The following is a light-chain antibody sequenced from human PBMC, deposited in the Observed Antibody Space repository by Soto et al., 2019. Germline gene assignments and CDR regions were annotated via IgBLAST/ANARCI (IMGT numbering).Light chain of an antibody. J-gene: IGLJ2*01. CDR2: LNSDGSH. CDR1: SGHSSYA. CDR3: QTWGTGHVV. V-gene: IGLV4-69*01. Sequence: QPVLTQSPSASASLGASVKLTCTLSSGHSSYAIEWHQQQPEKGPRYLMKLNSDGSHSKGDGIPDRFSGSSSGAERYLTISSLQSEDEADYYCQTWGTGHVVFGGGTKLTVL.